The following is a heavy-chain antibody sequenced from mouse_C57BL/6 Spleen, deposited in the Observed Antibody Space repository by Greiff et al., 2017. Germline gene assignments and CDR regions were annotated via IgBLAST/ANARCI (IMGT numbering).Heavy chain of an antibody. D-gene: IGHD1-1*01. CDR3: SRSGCGNSIDY. CDR2: INPSNGGT. J-gene: IGHJ2*01. V-gene: IGHV1-53*01. CDR1: GYTFTSYW. Sequence: QVQLQQPGTELVKPGASVKLSCKASGYTFTSYWMHWVKQRPGQGLEWIGNINPSNGGTNYNEKFKSKATLTVDKSSSSAYMQLSSLAAEDSAVYYCSRSGCGNSIDYWGQGTTLTVSS.